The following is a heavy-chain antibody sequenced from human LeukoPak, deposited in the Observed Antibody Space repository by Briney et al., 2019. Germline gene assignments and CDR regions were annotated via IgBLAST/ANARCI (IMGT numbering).Heavy chain of an antibody. V-gene: IGHV3-66*01. CDR2: MYIGGST. Sequence: ETLSLTCAVYGGSFSGYYWSWIRQPPGKGLEWVSVMYIGGSTNYADSVKGRFTISRDNSKNTLYLQMNSLRAEDTAVYYCARENFWGQGTLVTVSS. J-gene: IGHJ4*02. CDR1: GGSFSGYY. CDR3: ARENF.